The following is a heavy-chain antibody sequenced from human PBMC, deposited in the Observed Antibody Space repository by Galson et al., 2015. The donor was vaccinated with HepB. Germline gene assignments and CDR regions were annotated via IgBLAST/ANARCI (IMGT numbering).Heavy chain of an antibody. D-gene: IGHD6-13*01. CDR2: IYGGGNT. CDR1: GFSVSRHY. V-gene: IGHV3-53*01. CDR3: ARGYSSSWISGLGY. Sequence: SLRLSCAASGFSVSRHYMNWVRQAPGKGLEWVSIIYGGGNTYYADSVKGRFTISRDSSENMVSLQMNSLTAEDTAVYYCARGYSSSWISGLGYWGQGTLVTVSS. J-gene: IGHJ4*02.